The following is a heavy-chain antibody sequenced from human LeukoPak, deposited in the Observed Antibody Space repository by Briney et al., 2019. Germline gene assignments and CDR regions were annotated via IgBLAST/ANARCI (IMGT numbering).Heavy chain of an antibody. V-gene: IGHV1-46*01. Sequence: ASVKVSCKASGYTFITYYIHWVRQAPGQGLEWIGVINPSGGSTTYAQKFQGRVTMTRDTSTSTVHMDLSSLRSEDMGVYYCARVYNWNGYFDFWGQGTLVTVSS. CDR3: ARVYNWNGYFDF. CDR1: GYTFITYY. CDR2: INPSGGST. J-gene: IGHJ4*02. D-gene: IGHD1-1*01.